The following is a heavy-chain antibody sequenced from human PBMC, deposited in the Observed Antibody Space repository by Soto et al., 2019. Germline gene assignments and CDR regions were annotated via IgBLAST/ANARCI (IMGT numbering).Heavy chain of an antibody. V-gene: IGHV3-11*06. CDR1: GFPFSDYY. Sequence: VQLVESGGGLVKPGGSLRLSCAASGFPFSDYYMNWIRQAPGKGLEWVSYISSSSIYTNYADSVKGRFTISRDNAKNSLYLQMNSLRPEDTAVYYCVRDISPNNFASGSYTYWGQGILVTVSS. D-gene: IGHD3-10*01. CDR3: VRDISPNNFASGSYTY. CDR2: ISSSSIYT. J-gene: IGHJ4*02.